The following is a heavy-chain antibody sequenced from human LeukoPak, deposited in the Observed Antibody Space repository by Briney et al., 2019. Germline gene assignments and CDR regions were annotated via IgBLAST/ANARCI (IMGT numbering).Heavy chain of an antibody. Sequence: GGSLRLFCAASGFTLRSFWMHWVREDPGKGLVWVSHMNGDGTSISYADSVKGRFTISRDNAKNTLYLQMNRLKAEHTAVYYCARSATDAFDIWGQGTMVTVSS. D-gene: IGHD3-3*01. CDR3: ARSATDAFDI. CDR2: MNGDGTSI. J-gene: IGHJ3*02. V-gene: IGHV3-74*01. CDR1: GFTLRSFW.